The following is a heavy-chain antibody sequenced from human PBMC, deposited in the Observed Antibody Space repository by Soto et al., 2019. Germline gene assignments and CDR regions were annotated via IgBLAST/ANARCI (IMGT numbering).Heavy chain of an antibody. CDR2: INPNSGGT. D-gene: IGHD4-17*01. V-gene: IGHV1-2*04. J-gene: IGHJ3*02. CDR3: ARGRGNGDYVNAFDI. CDR1: GYTFTGYY. Sequence: ASVKVSCKASGYTFTGYYMHWVRQAPGQGLEWMGWINPNSGGTNYAQKFQGWVTMTRDTSISTAYMELSRLRSDDTAVYYCARGRGNGDYVNAFDIWGQGTMVTVSS.